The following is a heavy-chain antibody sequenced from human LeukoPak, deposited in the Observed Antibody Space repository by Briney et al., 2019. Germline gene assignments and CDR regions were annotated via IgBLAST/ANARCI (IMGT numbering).Heavy chain of an antibody. Sequence: SETLSLTCTVSGDSISSYYWSWTRHPPGKGLEWIGYIYYCWSTNYNPSLKSRVTISVDTPKNQSSLNLSSVTAAGTAVYYCARHDGFEELRYWGQGTLVTVSS. CDR3: ARHDGFEELRY. CDR1: GDSISSYY. V-gene: IGHV4-59*01. D-gene: IGHD3-10*01. CDR2: IYYCWST. J-gene: IGHJ4*02.